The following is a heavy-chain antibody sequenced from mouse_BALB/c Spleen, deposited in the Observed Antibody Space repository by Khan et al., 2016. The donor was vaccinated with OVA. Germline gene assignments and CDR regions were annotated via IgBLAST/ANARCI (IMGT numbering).Heavy chain of an antibody. CDR3: ESGGDWYFAV. CDR1: GYSFTNYG. D-gene: IGHD1-1*02. J-gene: IGHJ1*01. CDR2: INTYTGEP. Sequence: QIQLVQSGPELKKPGETVKISCKASGYSFTNYGMNWVKQAPGKGLKWMGWINTYTGEPTYVDDFKGRFAFSLETSASTAYLQINNLKNEDTATYFGESGGDWYFAVWGAGTTVTVSS. V-gene: IGHV9-3-1*01.